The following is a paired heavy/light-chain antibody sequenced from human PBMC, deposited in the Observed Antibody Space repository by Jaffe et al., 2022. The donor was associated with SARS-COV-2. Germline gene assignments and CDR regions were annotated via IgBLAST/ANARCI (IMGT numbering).Light chain of an antibody. J-gene: IGKJ2*01. Sequence: DIQMTQSPSTLSASVGDRVTITCRASQSISTWLAWYQQKPGTAPKLLIYKASSLESGVPSRFSGSGSGTEFTLTISSLQPDDFATYYCQQYNSYLYTFGQGTKLEIK. CDR3: QQYNSYLYT. V-gene: IGKV1-5*03. CDR1: QSISTW. CDR2: KAS.
Heavy chain of an antibody. Sequence: EVQLVDSGGGLVQPGGSLRVSCAASGFTVSSNYMSWVRQAPGKGLEWVSVIYSGGSTYYADSVQGRFTVSRDNSKNTLHLQMNSLRAEDTAVYYCAREVTHAFDLWGQGTMVTVSS. V-gene: IGHV3-66*02. J-gene: IGHJ3*01. CDR2: IYSGGST. CDR1: GFTVSSNY. CDR3: AREVTHAFDL. D-gene: IGHD4-4*01.